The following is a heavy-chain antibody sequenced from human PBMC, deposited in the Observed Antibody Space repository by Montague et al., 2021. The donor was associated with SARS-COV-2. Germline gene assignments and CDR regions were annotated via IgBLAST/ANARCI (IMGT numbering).Heavy chain of an antibody. CDR1: GFSLSTSGVG. Sequence: PALVKPTQTLTLTCTFSGFSLSTSGVGVGWIRQPPGKALEWLALIYWDDEKRYSPSLKSRLTITKDTSKNQVVLTMTNIDPVDTATYYCAHRIGIAAVSNEYWFDAWGQGTLVTVSS. CDR2: IYWDDEK. CDR3: AHRIGIAAVSNEYWFDA. D-gene: IGHD6-13*01. J-gene: IGHJ5*02. V-gene: IGHV2-5*02.